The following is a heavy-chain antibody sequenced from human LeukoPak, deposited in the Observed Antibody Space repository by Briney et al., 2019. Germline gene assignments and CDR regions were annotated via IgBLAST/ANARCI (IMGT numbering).Heavy chain of an antibody. J-gene: IGHJ4*02. V-gene: IGHV1-2*02. CDR2: INPNSGGT. D-gene: IGHD3-22*01. Sequence: GASVKVSCKASGYTFTSYDINWVRQATGQGLEWMGWINPNSGGTNYAKKFQGRVPMTRDTSICTAYMELSRLRSDDTAVYYCAGPLANYYDSSGFDYWGQGTLVTVSS. CDR1: GYTFTSYD. CDR3: AGPLANYYDSSGFDY.